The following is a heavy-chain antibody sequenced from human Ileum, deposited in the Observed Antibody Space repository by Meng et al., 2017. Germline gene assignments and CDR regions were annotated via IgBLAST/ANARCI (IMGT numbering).Heavy chain of an antibody. Sequence: EVEIVESGGGLVQPGGSLRLSCSASGFTFGNDWMHWVRQAPGKGLVWVSCISSDGSKIHYADSVKGRFTISRDNAKNTLYVLMNSLRDEDTAVYYCVSDLGARPLFQFDSWGQGTLVTVSS. D-gene: IGHD3-16*01. CDR3: VSDLGARPLFQFDS. CDR1: GFTFGNDW. J-gene: IGHJ4*02. CDR2: ISSDGSKI. V-gene: IGHV3-74*01.